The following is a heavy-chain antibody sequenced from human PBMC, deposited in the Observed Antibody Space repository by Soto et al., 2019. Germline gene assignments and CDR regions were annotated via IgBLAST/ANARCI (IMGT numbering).Heavy chain of an antibody. Sequence: GGSLRLSCAASGFTFSSYAMSWVRQAPGKGLEWVSAISGSGGSTYYADSVKGRFTISRDNSKNTLYLQMNSLRAEDTAVYYCAKSPTGSYDVNWFDPWGQGTLVTVSS. CDR2: ISGSGGST. J-gene: IGHJ5*02. CDR1: GFTFSSYA. CDR3: AKSPTGSYDVNWFDP. V-gene: IGHV3-23*01. D-gene: IGHD1-26*01.